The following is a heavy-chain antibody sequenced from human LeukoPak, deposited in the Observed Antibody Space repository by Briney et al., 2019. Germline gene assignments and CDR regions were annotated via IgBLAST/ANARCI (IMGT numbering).Heavy chain of an antibody. V-gene: IGHV3-23*01. J-gene: IGHJ4*02. CDR2: ISGSGGST. D-gene: IGHD4-23*01. Sequence: GGSLRLSCAASGFTFSSYAMSWVRQAPGKGLEWVSAISGSGGSTYYADSVKGRFTSSRDNSKNTQYLQMNSQKAEDTAVYYCAKEGSGGNPIPRDFDYWGQGTLVTVSS. CDR1: GFTFSSYA. CDR3: AKEGSGGNPIPRDFDY.